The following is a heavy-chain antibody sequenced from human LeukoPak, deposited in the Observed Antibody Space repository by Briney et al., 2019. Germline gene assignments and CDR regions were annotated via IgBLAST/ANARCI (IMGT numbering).Heavy chain of an antibody. D-gene: IGHD3-22*01. CDR1: GFIFNNGW. V-gene: IGHV3-15*01. CDR2: VKSNTDGGTT. CDR3: TTGTPYDSSGYYSVY. Sequence: PGGSLRLSCAASGFIFNNGWMTWVRQAPGKGLEWVGRVKSNTDGGTTDYDAPVKGRFTISRDDSENTLYLQMNSLKTEDTAVYYCTTGTPYDSSGYYSVYWGQGTLVTVSS. J-gene: IGHJ4*02.